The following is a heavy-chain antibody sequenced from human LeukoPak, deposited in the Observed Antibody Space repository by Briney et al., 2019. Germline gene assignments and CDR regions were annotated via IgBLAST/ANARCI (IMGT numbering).Heavy chain of an antibody. J-gene: IGHJ3*02. CDR1: GGSISSGGYY. D-gene: IGHD1-26*01. Sequence: SQTLSLTCTVSGGSISSGGYYWSWIRQPPGKGLEWIGYIYHSGSTYYNPSLKSRVTISVDRSKNQFSLKLSSVTAADTAVYYCARGYSGSLMAAFDIWGQGTMVTVSS. V-gene: IGHV4-30-2*01. CDR3: ARGYSGSLMAAFDI. CDR2: IYHSGST.